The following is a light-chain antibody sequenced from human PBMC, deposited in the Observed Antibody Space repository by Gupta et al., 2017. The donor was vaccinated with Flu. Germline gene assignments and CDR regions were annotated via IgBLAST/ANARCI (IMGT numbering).Light chain of an antibody. CDR1: SSDVGGYKY. CDR2: EVS. CDR3: SYSTNTNTLGV. J-gene: IGLJ2*01. Sequence: QSALTQPAPVSGSPGQSITISCTGTSSDVGGYKYVSWYQQHPGKAPKLMIFEVSNRPSGVANRFSCYKSGNTASPHTSGLQAEDEADDYCSYSTNTNTLGVFGGGTKLTVL. V-gene: IGLV2-14*01.